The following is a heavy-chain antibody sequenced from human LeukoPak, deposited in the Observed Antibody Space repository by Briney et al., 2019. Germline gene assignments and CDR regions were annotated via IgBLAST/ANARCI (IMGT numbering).Heavy chain of an antibody. Sequence: SETLSLTCTVSGGSISSGGYYWSWIRQHPGKGLEWIGYIYYSGSTYYNPSLKSRVTISVDTSKNQFFLKLSSVTAADTAVYYCARGDPRYCSGGSCYRYWGQGTLVTVSS. CDR2: IYYSGST. CDR1: GGSISSGGYY. J-gene: IGHJ4*02. V-gene: IGHV4-31*03. CDR3: ARGDPRYCSGGSCYRY. D-gene: IGHD2-15*01.